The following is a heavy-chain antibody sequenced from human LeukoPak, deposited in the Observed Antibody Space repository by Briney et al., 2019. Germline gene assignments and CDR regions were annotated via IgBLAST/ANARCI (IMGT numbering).Heavy chain of an antibody. CDR1: GGSISSGDYS. J-gene: IGHJ4*02. Sequence: SQTLSLTCAVSGGSISSGDYSWSWIRQPPGKGLQWIGYVYHSGRTFYNPSLKSRVTISVDTSKNQFSLELSSVTAADTAVYYCATTSRDFWSGYDYWGQGTLVTVSS. CDR3: ATTSRDFWSGYDY. D-gene: IGHD3-3*01. CDR2: VYHSGRT. V-gene: IGHV4-30-2*02.